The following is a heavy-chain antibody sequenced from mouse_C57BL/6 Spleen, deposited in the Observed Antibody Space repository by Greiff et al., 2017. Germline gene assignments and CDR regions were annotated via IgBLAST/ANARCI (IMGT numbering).Heavy chain of an antibody. D-gene: IGHD2-2*01. Sequence: EVKLLESGPGLAKPSQTLSLTCSVTGYSITSDYWNWIRKFQGNNLEYMGYISYSGSTYYNPSLKSRISITRDTSKNQYYLQLNSVATEDTATYYCARCDYGYDDWYFDVWGTGTTVTVSS. CDR2: ISYSGST. V-gene: IGHV3-8*01. CDR1: GYSITSDY. J-gene: IGHJ1*03. CDR3: ARCDYGYDDWYFDV.